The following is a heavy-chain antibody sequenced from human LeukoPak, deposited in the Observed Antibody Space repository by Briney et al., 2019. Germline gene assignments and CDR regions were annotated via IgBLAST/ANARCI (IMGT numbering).Heavy chain of an antibody. Sequence: GGSLRLSCAASGFTFSSYAMHWVRQAPGKGLEWVAAISYDGSNKYYADSVKGRFTISRDNSKNTLYLQMNSLRAEDTAVYYCARDDSSGYYSPYNWFDPWGQGTLVTVSS. J-gene: IGHJ5*02. V-gene: IGHV3-30-3*01. CDR1: GFTFSSYA. CDR3: ARDDSSGYYSPYNWFDP. D-gene: IGHD3-22*01. CDR2: ISYDGSNK.